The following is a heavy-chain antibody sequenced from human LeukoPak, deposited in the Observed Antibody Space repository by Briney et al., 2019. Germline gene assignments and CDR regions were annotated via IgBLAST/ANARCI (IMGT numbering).Heavy chain of an antibody. Sequence: SETLSLTCGISGDSVSSNGAAWNWIRQSPSRGLEWLGRTYYRSRWLNDFAPSVKSRIIISPDTSKNQFSLQLNSVTPEDTAVYYCARDSSDYGSGSYLYYYGMDVWGQGTTVTVSS. V-gene: IGHV6-1*01. CDR3: ARDSSDYGSGSYLYYYGMDV. D-gene: IGHD3-10*01. CDR1: GDSVSSNGAA. J-gene: IGHJ6*02. CDR2: TYYRSRWLN.